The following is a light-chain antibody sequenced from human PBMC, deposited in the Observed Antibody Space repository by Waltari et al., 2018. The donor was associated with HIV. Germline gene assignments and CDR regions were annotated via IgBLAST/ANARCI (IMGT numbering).Light chain of an antibody. Sequence: SYELTQPSSVSVSPGQTAIITCSGTKLVEKSICWYHQKSGQSPVLVIYEDNKRPSGIPERFSGSNSGNTATLTISGTQATDESDYYCQTWDSGTAVFGGGTNLTVL. CDR2: EDN. CDR3: QTWDSGTAV. V-gene: IGLV3-1*01. CDR1: KLVEKS. J-gene: IGLJ2*01.